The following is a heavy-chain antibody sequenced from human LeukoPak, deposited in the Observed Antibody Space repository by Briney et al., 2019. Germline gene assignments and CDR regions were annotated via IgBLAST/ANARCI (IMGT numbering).Heavy chain of an antibody. CDR2: ISGGGGST. Sequence: PGGSLRLSCAASGFTFSNYAMNWVRQAPGKGLEWVSGISGGGGSTYYADSVKGRFTISRDNSKNTLYLQIYSLRTQVTALYYCAKGSGINHYHWIDPWGQGTPVTVSS. D-gene: IGHD1-14*01. CDR1: GFTFSNYA. V-gene: IGHV3-23*01. J-gene: IGHJ5*02. CDR3: AKGSGINHYHWIDP.